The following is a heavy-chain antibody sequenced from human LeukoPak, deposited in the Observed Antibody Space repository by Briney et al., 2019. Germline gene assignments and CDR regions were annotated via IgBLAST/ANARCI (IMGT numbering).Heavy chain of an antibody. V-gene: IGHV4-39*01. CDR2: IYYSGST. Sequence: PSETLSLTCTVSGGSISSSSYYWGWIRQPPGKGLEWIGSIYYSGSTYYNPFLKSRVTISVDTSKNQFSLKLSFVTAADTAVYYCARLCSGGSCYYYFDYWGRGTLVSVSS. CDR1: GGSISSSSYY. CDR3: ARLCSGGSCYYYFDY. D-gene: IGHD2-15*01. J-gene: IGHJ4*02.